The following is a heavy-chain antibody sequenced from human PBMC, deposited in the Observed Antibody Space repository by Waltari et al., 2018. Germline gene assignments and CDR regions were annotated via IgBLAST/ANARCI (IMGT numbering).Heavy chain of an antibody. CDR2: IYTSGST. CDR1: GGSISSGTYY. CDR3: ARDRGRDGYNDY. V-gene: IGHV4-61*02. Sequence: QVQLQASGPGLVKPSQTLSLTCTVSGGSISSGTYYWSWIRQPAGKGLGWIVRIYTSGSTNYNPSLKSRVTISVDTSKNQFSLKLSSVTAADTAVYYCARDRGRDGYNDYWGQGTLVTVSS. J-gene: IGHJ4*02. D-gene: IGHD5-12*01.